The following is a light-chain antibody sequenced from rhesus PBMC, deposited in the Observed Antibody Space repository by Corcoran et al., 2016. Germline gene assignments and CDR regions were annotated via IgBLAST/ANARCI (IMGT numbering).Light chain of an antibody. V-gene: IGKV1S8*01. CDR1: QDITND. CDR3: QHYSETPWT. J-gene: IGKJ1*01. CDR2: EAS. Sequence: GDRVTITCRASQDITNDLAWYQQRPGETPKVLIYEASSLQSGIPSRFSGSGSGTDFTLTISSLQSEDFATYHCQHYSETPWTFGQGTKVEIK.